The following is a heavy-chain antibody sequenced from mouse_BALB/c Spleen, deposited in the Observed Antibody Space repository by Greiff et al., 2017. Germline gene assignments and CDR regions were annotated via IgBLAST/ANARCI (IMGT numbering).Heavy chain of an antibody. Sequence: QVQLKESGPGLVAPSQSLSITCTVSGFSLTSYGVHWVRQPPGKGLEWLGVIWAGGSTNYNSALMSRLSISKDNSKSQVFLKMNSLQTDDTAMYYCARSYYYGSSAMDYWGQGTSVTVSS. CDR2: IWAGGST. J-gene: IGHJ4*01. D-gene: IGHD1-1*01. CDR3: ARSYYYGSSAMDY. CDR1: GFSLTSYG. V-gene: IGHV2-9*02.